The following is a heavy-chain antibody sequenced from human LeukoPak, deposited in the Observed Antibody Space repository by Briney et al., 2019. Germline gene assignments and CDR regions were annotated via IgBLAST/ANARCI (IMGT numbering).Heavy chain of an antibody. Sequence: TGGSLRLSCAASGFTFSSYGMHWVRQAPGKGLEGVAVISYDGSNKYYADSVKGRFTISRDNSKNTLYLQMNSLRAEDTAVYYCAKGGCSSTSCYFHWFDPWGQGTLVTVSS. D-gene: IGHD2-2*01. CDR3: AKGGCSSTSCYFHWFDP. J-gene: IGHJ5*02. V-gene: IGHV3-30*18. CDR1: GFTFSSYG. CDR2: ISYDGSNK.